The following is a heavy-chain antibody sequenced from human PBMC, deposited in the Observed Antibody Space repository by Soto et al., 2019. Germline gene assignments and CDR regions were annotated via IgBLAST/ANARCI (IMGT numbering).Heavy chain of an antibody. V-gene: IGHV3-33*08. D-gene: IGHD6-19*01. J-gene: IGHJ6*02. CDR3: ARDLRYAEYVNVGWRMDV. CDR2: IWFDGSSD. CDR1: GFTFRRHA. Sequence: QVQLVESGGGVVQPGRSLRLSCAASGFTFRRHAMHCVRQAPGKGLEWLTGIWFDGSSDYYADSVKGRFTISSDNTNNTLDVEMNSLRAEETGVYYWARDLRYAEYVNVGWRMDVWGQGTTVTVSS.